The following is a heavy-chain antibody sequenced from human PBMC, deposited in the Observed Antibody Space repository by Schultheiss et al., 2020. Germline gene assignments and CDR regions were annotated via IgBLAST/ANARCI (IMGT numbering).Heavy chain of an antibody. V-gene: IGHV3-33*01. CDR2: IWYDGSNK. CDR3: ARGGIAVAGTDWFDP. CDR1: GFTFSSYG. J-gene: IGHJ5*02. Sequence: GGSLRLSCAASGFTFSSYGMHWVRQAPGKGLEWVVVIWYDGSNKYYADSVKGRFTISRDNSKNTLYLQMNSLRAEDTAVYYCARGGIAVAGTDWFDPWGQGTLVTVSS. D-gene: IGHD6-19*01.